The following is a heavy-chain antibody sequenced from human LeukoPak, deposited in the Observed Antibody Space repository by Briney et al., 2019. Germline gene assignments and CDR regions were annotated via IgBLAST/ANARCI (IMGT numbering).Heavy chain of an antibody. V-gene: IGHV3-74*01. Sequence: GGSLRLSCAGSGFTFSTYWMRWVRHAPGKGLVWVSRIHGVDGRTSYADSVKGRFTISRDNAKNTVYLQMNNLRAEDTAVYYCARESTVGPIQTDAFDFWGQGQWSPSRQ. CDR2: IHGVDGRT. CDR1: GFTFSTYW. CDR3: ARESTVGPIQTDAFDF. J-gene: IGHJ3*01. D-gene: IGHD1-26*01.